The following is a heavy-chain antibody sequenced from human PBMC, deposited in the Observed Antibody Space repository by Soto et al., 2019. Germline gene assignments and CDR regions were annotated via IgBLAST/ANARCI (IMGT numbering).Heavy chain of an antibody. CDR1: GYTFTSYY. Sequence: GASVKVSCKASGYTFTSYYMHWVRQAPGQGLEWMGIINPSGGSTSYAQKFQGRVTMTRDTSTSTVYMELSSLRSEDAAVYYCATTPPVKGAKFDYWGQGTLVTVSS. CDR3: ATTPPVKGAKFDY. V-gene: IGHV1-46*01. J-gene: IGHJ4*02. CDR2: INPSGGST. D-gene: IGHD1-1*01.